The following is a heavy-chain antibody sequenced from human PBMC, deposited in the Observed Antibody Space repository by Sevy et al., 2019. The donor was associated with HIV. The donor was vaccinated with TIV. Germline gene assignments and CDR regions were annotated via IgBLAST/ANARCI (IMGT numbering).Heavy chain of an antibody. J-gene: IGHJ4*02. Sequence: GGSLRLSCAASGFTFSGSDMHWVRQASGKGLEWVGSIRSKAKNYATAYAASVKGTFTISRDDSKITAYLQMNSLKTEGTAVYCCTPAGYGFDYWGQGTLVTVSS. CDR2: IRSKAKNYAT. V-gene: IGHV3-73*01. D-gene: IGHD4-17*01. CDR3: TPAGYGFDY. CDR1: GFTFSGSD.